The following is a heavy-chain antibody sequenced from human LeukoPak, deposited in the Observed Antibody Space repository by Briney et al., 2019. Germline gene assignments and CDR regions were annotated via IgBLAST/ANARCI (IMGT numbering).Heavy chain of an antibody. D-gene: IGHD6-13*01. J-gene: IGHJ4*02. V-gene: IGHV4-61*08. Sequence: SETLSLTCTVSGGSISSGGYYWSWIRQRPGKGLEWIGYIYYSGSTNYNPSLKSRVTMSVDTSKNQFSLKLTSVTAADTAVYYCARGGSSSSWPFYYWGQGTLVTVSS. CDR3: ARGGSSSSWPFYY. CDR2: IYYSGST. CDR1: GGSISSGGYY.